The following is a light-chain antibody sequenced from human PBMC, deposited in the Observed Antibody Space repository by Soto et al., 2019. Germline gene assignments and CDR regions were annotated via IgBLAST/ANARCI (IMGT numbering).Light chain of an antibody. CDR2: KAS. Sequence: DIQMTQSPSTLSASVGDRVTITCRASQSLSNWLAWYQQKPGKAPKLLIYKASTLQSGVPSMFSGSASGTEFTPTISSLQPDEFATYYCQHYNTSSRTFGQGNKVEIK. V-gene: IGKV1-5*03. CDR3: QHYNTSSRT. J-gene: IGKJ1*01. CDR1: QSLSNW.